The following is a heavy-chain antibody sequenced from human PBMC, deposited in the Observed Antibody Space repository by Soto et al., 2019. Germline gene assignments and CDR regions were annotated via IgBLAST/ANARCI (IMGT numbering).Heavy chain of an antibody. CDR1: GWRLNDYA. CDR3: TRGRVGTMNQPYYFDY. J-gene: IGHJ4*02. V-gene: IGHV1-69*13. CDR2: IIPLFVTP. Sequence: GASVEVSCKAFGWRLNDYAFSSLRQAPGQGLEWMGGIIPLFVTPDYAQEFQGRVTISADESTSTAYMELSSLRSEDTAFYYCTRGRVGTMNQPYYFDYWGQGTMVTGSS. D-gene: IGHD1-1*01.